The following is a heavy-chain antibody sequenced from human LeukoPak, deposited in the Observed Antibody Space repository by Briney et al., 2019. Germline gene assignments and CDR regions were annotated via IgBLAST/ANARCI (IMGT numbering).Heavy chain of an antibody. CDR3: ARGISWYSYFDY. CDR1: GGSMSISY. D-gene: IGHD6-13*01. Sequence: SEILSLTCTVSGGSMSISYWSWIRQPAGKGLEWIGRIYTSVDTNYNPSLKSRVTMSVDTSKNQFSPKLSSVTAADTAVYYCARGISWYSYFDYWGQGTLVTVSS. V-gene: IGHV4-4*07. J-gene: IGHJ4*02. CDR2: IYTSVDT.